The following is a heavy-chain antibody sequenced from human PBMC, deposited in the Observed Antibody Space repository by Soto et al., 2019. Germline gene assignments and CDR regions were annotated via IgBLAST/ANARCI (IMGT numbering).Heavy chain of an antibody. J-gene: IGHJ4*02. D-gene: IGHD2-15*01. CDR2: ISSSSSTI. Sequence: EVQLVESGGGLVQPGGSLRLSCAASGFTFSSYSMNWVRQAPGKGLEWVSYISSSSSTIYYADSVKGRFTISRDNAKNSLYLQMNSLRAEDTAVYYCARDLPEKGFSPGYWGQGTLVTVSS. CDR1: GFTFSSYS. V-gene: IGHV3-48*01. CDR3: ARDLPEKGFSPGY.